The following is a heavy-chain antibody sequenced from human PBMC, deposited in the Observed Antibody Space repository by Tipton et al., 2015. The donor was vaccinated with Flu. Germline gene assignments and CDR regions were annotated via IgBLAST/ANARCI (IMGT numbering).Heavy chain of an antibody. CDR1: GYTFTSYG. V-gene: IGHV1-18*01. CDR3: ARDKGGGTYTFDV. D-gene: IGHD1-1*01. Sequence: QLVQSGAEVKKPGASVKVSCKASGYTFTSYGISWVRQAPGQGLEWMGWINAYNGNTNYAQKLQGRVTMTRDKSTATVYMELSSLRSEDTAMYYCARDKGGGTYTFDVWGQGTMVTVSS. CDR2: INAYNGNT. J-gene: IGHJ3*01.